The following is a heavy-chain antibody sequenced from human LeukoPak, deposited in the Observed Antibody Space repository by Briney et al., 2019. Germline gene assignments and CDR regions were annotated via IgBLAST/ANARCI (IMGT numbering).Heavy chain of an antibody. CDR1: GGSISSSSHY. CDR2: IYYSGTT. V-gene: IGHV4-39*01. Sequence: SETLSLTCTVSGGSISSSSHYWGWIRQPPGKGLEWIGSIYYSGTTAYNPSLKSRVTISVDTSKNQFSLKLSSVTAADTAVYYCVRWQSGSMFHPPWGQGALVTVSS. D-gene: IGHD3-10*02. CDR3: VRWQSGSMFHPP. J-gene: IGHJ5*02.